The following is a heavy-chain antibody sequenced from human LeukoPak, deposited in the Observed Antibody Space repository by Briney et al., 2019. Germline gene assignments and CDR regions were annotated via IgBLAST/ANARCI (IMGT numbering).Heavy chain of an antibody. CDR1: GGSFSGYY. Sequence: SETLSLTCAVYGGSFSGYYWSWIRQPPGKGLEWIGYIYYSGSTYYNPSLKSRVTISVDTSKNQFSLKLSSVTAADTAVYYCARDYGDYWGQGTLVTVSS. V-gene: IGHV4-59*12. CDR2: IYYSGST. CDR3: ARDYGDY. J-gene: IGHJ4*02. D-gene: IGHD4-17*01.